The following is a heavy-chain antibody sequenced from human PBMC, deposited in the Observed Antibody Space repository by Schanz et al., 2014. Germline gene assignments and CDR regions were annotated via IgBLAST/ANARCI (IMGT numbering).Heavy chain of an antibody. D-gene: IGHD1-26*01. J-gene: IGHJ4*02. CDR3: ARRYSGRYCFDY. V-gene: IGHV3-64*01. CDR2: ISSDGGTT. Sequence: EVQLVESGGGLVQPGGSLRLSCAASGFTFSSFAMYWVRQAPGKGLEYVSAISSDGGTTVYTSSVKGRFTVSRDNAKNSLSLQMDRLRDEDTAVYYCARRYSGRYCFDYWGQGTLVAVSS. CDR1: GFTFSSFA.